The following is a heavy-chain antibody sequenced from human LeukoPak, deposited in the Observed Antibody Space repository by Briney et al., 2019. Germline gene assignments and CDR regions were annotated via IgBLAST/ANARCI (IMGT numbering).Heavy chain of an antibody. CDR1: GFTFSTYA. CDR2: ISRSGTST. V-gene: IGHV3-23*01. CDR3: AKHSGEVIVGATVNA. J-gene: IGHJ4*02. Sequence: PGGSLRLSCAASGFTFSTYAMSWVRQAPGKGLEWASAISRSGTSTYYGDSVKGRFTSSRDNSKNTLFLQMNSLRAEDTAVYYCAKHSGEVIVGATVNAWGQGTLVTVSS. D-gene: IGHD1-26*01.